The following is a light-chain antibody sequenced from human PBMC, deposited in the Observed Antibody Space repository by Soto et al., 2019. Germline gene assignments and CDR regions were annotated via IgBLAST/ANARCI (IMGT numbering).Light chain of an antibody. V-gene: IGKV3-15*01. Sequence: EIVITQSPATLSVSPGERATLSCRASQDLISDYLAWYQQKPGQPPRLLIYGASTRATGIPARFSGSGSGTEFTLTISSLQSEDFALYYCQQYNNWTPMTFGQGTRLEI. CDR3: QQYNNWTPMT. CDR2: GAS. CDR1: QDLISD. J-gene: IGKJ5*01.